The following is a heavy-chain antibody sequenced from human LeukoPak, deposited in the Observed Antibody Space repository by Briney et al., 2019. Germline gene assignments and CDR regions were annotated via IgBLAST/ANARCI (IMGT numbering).Heavy chain of an antibody. CDR1: GFTFSSHW. Sequence: GGSLRLSCVDSGFTFSSHWMHWVRQAPGKGLVWVSRINSDGSSRSYADSVKGRFSISRDKAKNTVYLQMNSLRVEDTAVYYCARGRGYSYGPVCFDMWGQRTLVTVSS. CDR3: ARGRGYSYGPVCFDM. V-gene: IGHV3-74*01. D-gene: IGHD5-18*01. CDR2: INSDGSSR. J-gene: IGHJ4*02.